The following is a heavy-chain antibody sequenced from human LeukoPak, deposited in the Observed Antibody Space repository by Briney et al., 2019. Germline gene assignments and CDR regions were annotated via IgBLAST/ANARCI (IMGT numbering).Heavy chain of an antibody. CDR1: GITFSSYA. D-gene: IGHD3-16*01. Sequence: PGGFLRLSCAASGITFSSYAMSWVRQAPGKGLELVSAISGSGGSTYYADSVKGRFTISRDNSKNTLYLQMNSLRAEATAVYYCAKDGVMDVWGKGTTVTVSS. CDR2: ISGSGGST. J-gene: IGHJ6*03. CDR3: AKDGVMDV. V-gene: IGHV3-23*01.